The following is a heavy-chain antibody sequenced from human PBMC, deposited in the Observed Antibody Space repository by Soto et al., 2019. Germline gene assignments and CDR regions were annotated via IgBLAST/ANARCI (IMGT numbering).Heavy chain of an antibody. CDR1: GGSISSSY. CDR2: IYDSGSN. CDR3: SRESVRFSTSAPNIYYHYGMDV. D-gene: IGHD6-6*01. J-gene: IGHJ6*02. V-gene: IGHV4-59*01. Sequence: QVQLLEWGPGLVKPSEPLSLTCTVSGGSISSSYWNWIRQPPGKGLEWIGYIYDSGSNNYNPSLKGRVTISVDTSKNQFSLKLSSVTAADPAVYYCSRESVRFSTSAPNIYYHYGMDVWGQWTTVTVSS.